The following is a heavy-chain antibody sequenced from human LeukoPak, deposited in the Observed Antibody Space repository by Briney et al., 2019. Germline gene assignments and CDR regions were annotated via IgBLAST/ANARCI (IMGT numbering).Heavy chain of an antibody. Sequence: PGGSLRLSCAASGFTFSSYWMTWVRRAPGKGLEWVANIKQDGSGKYYVDSVKGRFTISRDNAKNPLFLQMNSLRVEDTAVYYCARAIAARSQGGDNWGQGTLVTVSS. V-gene: IGHV3-7*05. J-gene: IGHJ4*02. D-gene: IGHD6-6*01. CDR2: IKQDGSGK. CDR1: GFTFSSYW. CDR3: ARAIAARSQGGDN.